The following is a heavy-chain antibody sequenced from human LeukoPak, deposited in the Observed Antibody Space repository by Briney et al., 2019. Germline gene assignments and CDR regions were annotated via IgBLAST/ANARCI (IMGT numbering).Heavy chain of an antibody. Sequence: GGSLRLSCATSGFTFSSYAMSWVRQAPGKGLEWVSGIGASGGSTYYADSVKARFTISRDNSKNTLYLQMNSLRTEDTAVYYCAKAEGYDILTGPDYWGQGTLVTVSS. CDR3: AKAEGYDILTGPDY. V-gene: IGHV3-23*01. D-gene: IGHD3-9*01. J-gene: IGHJ4*02. CDR2: IGASGGST. CDR1: GFTFSSYA.